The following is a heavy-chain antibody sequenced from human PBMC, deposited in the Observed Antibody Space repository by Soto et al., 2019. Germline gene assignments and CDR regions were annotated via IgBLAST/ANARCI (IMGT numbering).Heavy chain of an antibody. CDR1: GFIFRNYL. Sequence: GGSLRLSCAPSGFIFRNYLMHWVRQAPGKGLVWISRINSDGSSASYADSVKGRFTISRDNAKNTLYLQMHSLRDEDTAVYYCAGDGCHGFDYWGQGTLVTVSS. CDR3: AGDGCHGFDY. V-gene: IGHV3-74*01. D-gene: IGHD2-2*01. CDR2: INSDGSSA. J-gene: IGHJ4*02.